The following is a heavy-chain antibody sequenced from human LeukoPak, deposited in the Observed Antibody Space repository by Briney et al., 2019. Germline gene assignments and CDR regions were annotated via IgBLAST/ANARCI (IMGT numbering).Heavy chain of an antibody. V-gene: IGHV3-23*01. CDR2: ISGSGGST. Sequence: GGSLRLSCAASGVTFSSYAMSWVRQAPGKGLEWVSAISGSGGSTYYADSVKGRFTISRDNSKNTLYLQMNSLRAEDTAVYYCAKAREWLLYHNYFDYWGQGTLVTVSS. D-gene: IGHD3-3*01. CDR1: GVTFSSYA. CDR3: AKAREWLLYHNYFDY. J-gene: IGHJ4*02.